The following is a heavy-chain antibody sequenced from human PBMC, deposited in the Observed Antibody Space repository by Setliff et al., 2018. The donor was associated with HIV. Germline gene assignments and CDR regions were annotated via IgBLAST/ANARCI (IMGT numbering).Heavy chain of an antibody. CDR1: GGSFSGYY. J-gene: IGHJ5*02. CDR2: IYHTGTT. V-gene: IGHV4-34*01. Sequence: SETLSLTCAVYGGSFSGYYWSWIRQPPGKGLEWIGDIYHTGTTKYNPSLKSRVTLSVDKSKTRFSLQLNSVTAADTAVYYCARGLVPHFDPWGQGTQVTVSS. CDR3: ARGLVPHFDP.